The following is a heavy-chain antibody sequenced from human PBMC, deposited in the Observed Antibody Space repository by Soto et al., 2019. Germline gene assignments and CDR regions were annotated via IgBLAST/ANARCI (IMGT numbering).Heavy chain of an antibody. CDR3: ARDNNYYGDYVVSWFDP. J-gene: IGHJ5*02. V-gene: IGHV4-61*08. CDR2: IYYSGST. D-gene: IGHD4-17*01. Sequence: SETLSLTCTVSGGSISSGDYYWSWIRQPPGKGLEWIGYIYYSGSTNYNPSLKSRVTISVDTSKNQFSLKLSSVTAADTAVYYCARDNNYYGDYVVSWFDPWGQGTLVTVSS. CDR1: GGSISSGDYY.